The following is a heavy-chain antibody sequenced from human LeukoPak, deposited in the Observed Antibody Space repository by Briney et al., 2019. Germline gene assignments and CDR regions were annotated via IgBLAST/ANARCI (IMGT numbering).Heavy chain of an antibody. CDR2: IGSSGTTR. Sequence: GGSLRLSCAASGFTFSNYEMNWVRQAPGKGLEWISYIGSSGTTRYYGDSVKGRFTISRDNAKNSLYLQMNGLRVEDTAVYYCARQSSGTLDYWGQGTLVTVSS. CDR1: GFTFSNYE. D-gene: IGHD1-26*01. J-gene: IGHJ4*02. V-gene: IGHV3-48*03. CDR3: ARQSSGTLDY.